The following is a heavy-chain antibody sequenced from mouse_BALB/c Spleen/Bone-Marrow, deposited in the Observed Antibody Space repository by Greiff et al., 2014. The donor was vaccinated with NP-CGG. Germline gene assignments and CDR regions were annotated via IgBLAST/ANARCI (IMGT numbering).Heavy chain of an antibody. CDR1: GFNIKDTY. J-gene: IGHJ3*01. D-gene: IGHD1-1*01. Sequence: EVQLQQSGAELVKPGASVKLSCTASGFNIKDTYMHWVKQRPEQGLEWIGRIDPANGNTKYDPKFQGKATTTADTSSNTAYLQLSSLTSEDTAVYYCAFYYYGSSLFAYWGQGTLVTVSA. CDR3: AFYYYGSSLFAY. V-gene: IGHV14-3*02. CDR2: IDPANGNT.